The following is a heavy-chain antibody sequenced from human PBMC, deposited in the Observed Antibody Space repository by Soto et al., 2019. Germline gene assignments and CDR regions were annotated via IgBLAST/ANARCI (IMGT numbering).Heavy chain of an antibody. Sequence: VASVKVSCKASVYTYTGYYMHWVRQAPGQGLEWMGWITPNSGGTNYAQKFQGWVTMTRDTSISTAYMELSRLRSDDTAVYYCARGFRPAGCSGGSCYSNWFDPWGQGTLVTVSS. D-gene: IGHD2-15*01. J-gene: IGHJ5*02. CDR2: ITPNSGGT. CDR3: ARGFRPAGCSGGSCYSNWFDP. V-gene: IGHV1-2*04. CDR1: VYTYTGYY.